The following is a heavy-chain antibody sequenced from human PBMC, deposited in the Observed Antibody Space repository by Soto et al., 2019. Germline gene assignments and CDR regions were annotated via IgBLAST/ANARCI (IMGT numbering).Heavy chain of an antibody. V-gene: IGHV5-10-1*01. CDR2: IDPSDSYT. CDR1: GYSFTSYW. J-gene: IGHJ2*01. CDR3: ARHPNTHIVVVNANPWYFDL. Sequence: GASLTISCKGSGYSFTSYWISWVRQMPGNGLEWMGRIDPSDSYTNYSPSFQGHVTISADRSISTASLQWSSLKASDTAMYYWARHPNTHIVVVNANPWYFDLWGRGTLVTVSS. D-gene: IGHD2-21*01.